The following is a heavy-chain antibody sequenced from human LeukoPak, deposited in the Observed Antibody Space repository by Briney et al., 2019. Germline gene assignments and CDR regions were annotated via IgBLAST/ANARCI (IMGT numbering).Heavy chain of an antibody. CDR1: GFSFSSYG. CDR3: AKENPVGGTNYFDY. D-gene: IGHD1-26*01. CDR2: ISGGGGST. J-gene: IGHJ4*02. Sequence: GGSLRLSCAASGFSFSSYGMTWVRQAPGKGLEWVSSISGGGGSTNSADSVKGRFTISRDNSKNTLSLQMNSLRAEDTAVYYCAKENPVGGTNYFDYWGQGTLVTVPS. V-gene: IGHV3-23*01.